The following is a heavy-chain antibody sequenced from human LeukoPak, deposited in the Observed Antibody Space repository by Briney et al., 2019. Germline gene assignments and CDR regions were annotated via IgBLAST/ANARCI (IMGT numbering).Heavy chain of an antibody. CDR1: GFDFSTYA. J-gene: IGHJ5*02. CDR3: SRDRLGGLDL. D-gene: IGHD5-12*01. CDR2: ISTMSNYI. V-gene: IGHV3-21*01. Sequence: GGSLKLSCAASGFDFSTYAINWVRQAPGKGLEWVSSISTMSNYIFYGDSVKGRFTISRDNAKNSVYLQMNSLRPEDTAVYYCSRDRLGGLDLWGQGTLVTVSS.